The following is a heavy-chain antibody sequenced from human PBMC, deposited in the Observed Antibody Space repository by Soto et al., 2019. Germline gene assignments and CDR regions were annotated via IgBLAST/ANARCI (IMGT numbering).Heavy chain of an antibody. CDR1: GGSISSGGYY. CDR2: IYYSGST. V-gene: IGHV4-61*08. CDR3: ARSRYTSGWWTPPFDY. J-gene: IGHJ4*02. D-gene: IGHD6-19*01. Sequence: SETLSLTCTVSGGSISSGGYYWSWIRQPPGKGLEWIGYIYYSGSTNYNPSLKSRVTISVDTSKNQFSLKLTSATAADTAVYYCARSRYTSGWWTPPFDYWGQGTLVTVSS.